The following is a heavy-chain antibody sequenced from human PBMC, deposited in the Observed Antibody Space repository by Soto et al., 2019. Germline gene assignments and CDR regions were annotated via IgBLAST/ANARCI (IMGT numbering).Heavy chain of an antibody. J-gene: IGHJ5*02. D-gene: IGHD6-13*01. Sequence: QVQLQESGPGLVKPSETLSLTCTVSGGSVSSGSYYWSWIRQPPGKGLEWIGYIYYSGSTNYNPSLETRVTISGDTSKNQFALKLSSVTAADTAVYYCARAGSSSWGRINWFDPWGQGTLVTVSS. CDR1: GGSVSSGSYY. CDR2: IYYSGST. V-gene: IGHV4-61*01. CDR3: ARAGSSSWGRINWFDP.